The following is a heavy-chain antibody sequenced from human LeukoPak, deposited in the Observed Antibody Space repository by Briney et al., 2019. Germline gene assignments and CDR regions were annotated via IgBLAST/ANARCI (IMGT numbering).Heavy chain of an antibody. CDR3: AKAYDSVPIYYYYMDV. J-gene: IGHJ6*03. V-gene: IGHV3-21*04. D-gene: IGHD3-3*01. Sequence: PGGSLRLSCAASGFTFSSYSMNWVRQAPGKGLEWVSSISSSSSYIYYADSVKGRFTISRDNAKNSLYLQMNSLRAEDTAVYYCAKAYDSVPIYYYYMDVWGKGTTVTVSS. CDR1: GFTFSSYS. CDR2: ISSSSSYI.